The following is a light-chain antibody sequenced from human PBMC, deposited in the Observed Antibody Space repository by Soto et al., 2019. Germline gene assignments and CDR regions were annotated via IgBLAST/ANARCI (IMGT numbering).Light chain of an antibody. J-gene: IGLJ3*02. V-gene: IGLV1-40*01. CDR3: QSYDSTLWV. Sequence: QSVLTQPPSVSGAPGQRVTISCTGSSSNIGAGYDVHWYQQLPGTAPKLLIYGNSNRPSGVRDRFSGSKSGTSASLAITGLQAEDEADYYCQSYDSTLWVFGGGTKLTVL. CDR2: GNS. CDR1: SSNIGAGYD.